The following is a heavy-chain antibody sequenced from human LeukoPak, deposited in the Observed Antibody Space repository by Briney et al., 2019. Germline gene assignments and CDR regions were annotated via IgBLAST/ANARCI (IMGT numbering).Heavy chain of an antibody. V-gene: IGHV3-30*04. D-gene: IGHD3-10*01. CDR1: GFVFNNYA. CDR2: VSYDEKER. Sequence: GRSLRLSCAASGFVFNNYAIHWVRQAPGKGLEWVAVVSYDEKERYYADSVKGRFTVSRDNSKNTLYLQMNILRGDDTAIYYCARDQGFTMVRGALDYWGQGTLVTVSS. J-gene: IGHJ4*02. CDR3: ARDQGFTMVRGALDY.